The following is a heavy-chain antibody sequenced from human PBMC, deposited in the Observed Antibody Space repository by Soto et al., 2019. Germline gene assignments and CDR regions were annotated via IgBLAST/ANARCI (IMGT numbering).Heavy chain of an antibody. J-gene: IGHJ5*02. CDR3: ARGSVVTYYDFWSGYFGFDP. D-gene: IGHD3-3*01. V-gene: IGHV1-3*01. Sequence: ASVKVSCKASGYTFTSYAMHWVRQAPGQRLEWMGWINAGNGNTKYSQKFQGRVTITRDTSASTAYMELSSLRSEDTAVYYCARGSVVTYYDFWSGYFGFDPWGQGTLVTVSS. CDR2: INAGNGNT. CDR1: GYTFTSYA.